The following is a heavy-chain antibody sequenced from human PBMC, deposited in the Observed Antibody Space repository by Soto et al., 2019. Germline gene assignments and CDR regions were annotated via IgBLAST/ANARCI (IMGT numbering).Heavy chain of an antibody. CDR3: ARESEDLTSNFDY. V-gene: IGHV3-53*01. Sequence: EEQLVESGGGLIQPGGSLRLSCAASGFTVNGNYMTWVRQAPGKGLEWVSVIYGGNSTSYADSVKGRFTISRDNSKNTLYLKMNSLRAEDTAVYYCARESEDLTSNFDYWGQGTLVTVSS. CDR2: IYGGNST. J-gene: IGHJ4*02. CDR1: GFTVNGNY.